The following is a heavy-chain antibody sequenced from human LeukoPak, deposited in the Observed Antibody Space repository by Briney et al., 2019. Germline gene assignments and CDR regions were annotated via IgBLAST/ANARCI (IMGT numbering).Heavy chain of an antibody. CDR2: INPNSGGT. Sequence: ASVKVSCKASGYTFTGNYMHWVRQAPGQGFEWMGWINPNSGGTNYAQNFQGRVTMTRDTSISTAYMELSRLISDDTAVYYCARDIGGATPFDYWGQGTLVTVSS. CDR1: GYTFTGNY. CDR3: ARDIGGATPFDY. V-gene: IGHV1-2*02. D-gene: IGHD1-26*01. J-gene: IGHJ4*02.